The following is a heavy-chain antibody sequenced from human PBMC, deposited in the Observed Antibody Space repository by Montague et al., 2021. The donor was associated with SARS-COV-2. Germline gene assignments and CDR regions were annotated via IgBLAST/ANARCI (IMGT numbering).Heavy chain of an antibody. V-gene: IGHV4-39*01. J-gene: IGHJ6*02. Sequence: SETLSLTCTVSGGSISSSDYYWGWIRQPPGKGLEWIGTIYYSGSTYYTPSPKSRVTISVDTSKNQFSLKLTSLTAADTAVYYCARSSGYNYDISYYGMDVWGQGTTVTVSS. CDR1: GGSISSSDYY. CDR2: IYYSGST. CDR3: ARSSGYNYDISYYGMDV. D-gene: IGHD5-18*01.